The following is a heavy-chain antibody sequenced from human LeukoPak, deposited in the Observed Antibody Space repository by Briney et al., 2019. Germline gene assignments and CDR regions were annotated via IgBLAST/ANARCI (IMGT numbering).Heavy chain of an antibody. CDR3: ARYCSGGSCYFDY. V-gene: IGHV1-2*02. J-gene: IGHJ4*02. CDR2: INPNSGGT. D-gene: IGHD2-15*01. Sequence: ASVKVSCKAFGYTFTGYYMHWVRQPPGQGLEWMGWINPNSGGTNYAQKFQGRVTMTRDTSISTAYMELSRLRSDDTAVYYCARYCSGGSCYFDYWGQGTLVTVSS. CDR1: GYTFTGYY.